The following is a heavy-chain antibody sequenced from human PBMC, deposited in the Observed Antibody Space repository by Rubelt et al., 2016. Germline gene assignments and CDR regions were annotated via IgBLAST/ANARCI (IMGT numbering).Heavy chain of an antibody. CDR2: IHYSGST. CDR1: GGSISSYY. D-gene: IGHD2-21*02. CDR3: SRVASHCGGDCYPEY. V-gene: IGHV4-59*01. Sequence: QVQLQESGPGLVKPSETLSLTCTVSGGSISSYYWTWIRQPPGKGLEWIGYIHYSGSTNSIPSLKSRVTISVDTSKNQFSLRLSFVTAADTAVYYGSRVASHCGGDCYPEYWGQGTLVTVFS. J-gene: IGHJ4*02.